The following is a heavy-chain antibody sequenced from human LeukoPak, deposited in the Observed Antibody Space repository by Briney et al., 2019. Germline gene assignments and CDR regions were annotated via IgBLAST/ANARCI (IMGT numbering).Heavy chain of an antibody. V-gene: IGHV4-39*01. CDR1: AGSISSSSYY. CDR3: AGLLLWFGES. D-gene: IGHD3-10*01. J-gene: IGHJ4*02. CDR2: IYYSGRT. Sequence: SETLSLTCTVSAGSISSSSYYWGWIRQPPGKGLEWIGSIYYSGRTYSNPSLKSRVTISVDTSKNQFSLKLSSVTAADTAVYYCAGLLLWFGESWGQGTLVTVSS.